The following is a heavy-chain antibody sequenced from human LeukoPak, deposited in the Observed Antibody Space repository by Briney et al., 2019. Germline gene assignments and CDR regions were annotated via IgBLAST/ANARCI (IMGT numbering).Heavy chain of an antibody. D-gene: IGHD3-3*01. V-gene: IGHV3-23*01. Sequence: PGGSLRLSCAASGFTFSSYAMSWVRQAPGTGLEWVSAISGSGGSTYYADSVKGRFTISRDNSKNTLYLQMNSLRAEDTAVYYCAKDGRGVVTNWFDPWGQGTLVTVPS. J-gene: IGHJ5*02. CDR3: AKDGRGVVTNWFDP. CDR1: GFTFSSYA. CDR2: ISGSGGST.